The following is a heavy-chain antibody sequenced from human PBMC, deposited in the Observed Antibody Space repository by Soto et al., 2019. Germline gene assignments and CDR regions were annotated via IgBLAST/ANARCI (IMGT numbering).Heavy chain of an antibody. CDR1: GFSLTPYW. Sequence: EVQLVESGGGLVQSGGSLRLSCLASGFSLTPYWMSWVRQTPGKGLEWVAKINEDGSKRDYMESVEGRFTISRDNAKNSVSLQMDSLRVGDTAMYYCTRWDGRCSGGSCFFDSWGQGTLVTVSS. D-gene: IGHD2-15*01. CDR2: INEDGSKR. V-gene: IGHV3-7*01. J-gene: IGHJ4*02. CDR3: TRWDGRCSGGSCFFDS.